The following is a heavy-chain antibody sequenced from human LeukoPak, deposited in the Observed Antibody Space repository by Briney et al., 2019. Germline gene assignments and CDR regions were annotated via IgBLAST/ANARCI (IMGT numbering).Heavy chain of an antibody. CDR3: ARADSEYSSSRYSYWFDP. CDR2: MNPNSGNT. Sequence: ASVKVSCKASGYTFTSYDINWVRQATGQGLEWMGWMNPNSGNTGYAQKFQGRVTITRDASISTAYMELSSLRSEDTAVYYCARADSEYSSSRYSYWFDPWGQGTLVTVSS. D-gene: IGHD6-13*01. V-gene: IGHV1-8*03. J-gene: IGHJ5*02. CDR1: GYTFTSYD.